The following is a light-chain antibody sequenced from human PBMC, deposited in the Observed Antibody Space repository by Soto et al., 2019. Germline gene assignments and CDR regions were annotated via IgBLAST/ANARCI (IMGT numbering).Light chain of an antibody. CDR3: QQYNSYSLP. CDR2: DAS. J-gene: IGKJ4*01. V-gene: IGKV1-5*01. CDR1: QSISSW. Sequence: DIQMTTSPSTLSASVEDRVTITCRASQSISSWLAWYQQKPGKAPKLLIYDASSLESGVPSRFSGSGSGTEFTLTISSLQPDDFATYYCQQYNSYSLPFGGGTKVDIK.